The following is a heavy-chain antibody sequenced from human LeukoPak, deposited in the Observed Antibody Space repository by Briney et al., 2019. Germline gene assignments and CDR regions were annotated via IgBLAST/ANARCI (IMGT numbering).Heavy chain of an antibody. D-gene: IGHD2-21*01. CDR2: IYYSGST. Sequence: SETLSLTCAVSGGSISSYYWSWIRQPPGKGLEWIGYIYYSGSTNYNPSLKSRVTISVDTSKNQFSLKQSSVTAADTAVYYCARGGYGGAKYYFDYWGQGTLVTVSS. CDR1: GGSISSYY. V-gene: IGHV4-59*01. J-gene: IGHJ4*02. CDR3: ARGGYGGAKYYFDY.